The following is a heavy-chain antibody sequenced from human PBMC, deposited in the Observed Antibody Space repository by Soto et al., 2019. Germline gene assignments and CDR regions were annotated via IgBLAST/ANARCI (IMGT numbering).Heavy chain of an antibody. J-gene: IGHJ4*02. CDR1: GFIFGAHA. V-gene: IGHV3-30*04. D-gene: IGHD1-1*01. CDR2: ITYDGRNK. CDR3: ARELERVFDY. Sequence: GGSLRLSCAASGFIFGAHAMSWVRQAPGKGLEWVAVITYDGRNKYYADSVXXXXXXXRDNSKNTLYLQMNSLRIEDTAVYYCARELERVFDYWGQGTLVTVS.